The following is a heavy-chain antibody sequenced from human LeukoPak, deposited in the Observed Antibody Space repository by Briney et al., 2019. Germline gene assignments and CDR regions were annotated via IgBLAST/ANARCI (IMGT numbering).Heavy chain of an antibody. CDR1: GGTFSSYA. Sequence: SVKVSCKASGGTFSSYAISWVRQAPGQGLEWMGGIIPIFGTAHYAQKFQGRVTINADESTSTAYMELSSLRSEDTAVYYCARDFWSGYLKGNWFDPWGQGTLITVSS. CDR2: IIPIFGTA. J-gene: IGHJ5*02. D-gene: IGHD3-3*01. CDR3: ARDFWSGYLKGNWFDP. V-gene: IGHV1-69*01.